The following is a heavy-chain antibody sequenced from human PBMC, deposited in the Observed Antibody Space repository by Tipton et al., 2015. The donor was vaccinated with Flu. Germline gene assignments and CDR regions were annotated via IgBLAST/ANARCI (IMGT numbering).Heavy chain of an antibody. V-gene: IGHV4-30-4*01. CDR3: ARDTYYDFWSGYSSGSLGMDV. D-gene: IGHD3-3*01. J-gene: IGHJ6*02. CDR2: IYYSGST. CDR1: GGSISSGDYY. Sequence: TLSLTCTVSGGSISSGDYYWSWIRQPPGKGLEWIGYIYYSGSTYYNPSLKSRVTISVDTSKNQFSLKLSSVTAADTAVYYCARDTYYDFWSGYSSGSLGMDVWGQGTTVTVSS.